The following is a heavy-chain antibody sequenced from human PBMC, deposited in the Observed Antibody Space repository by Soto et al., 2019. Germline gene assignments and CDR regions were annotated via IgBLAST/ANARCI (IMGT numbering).Heavy chain of an antibody. V-gene: IGHV1-69*13. Sequence: GASVKVSCKASGGTFSSYAISWVRQAPGQGLEWMGGIIPIFGTANYAQKFQGRVTITADESTSTAYMELSSLRSEDTAVYYCAGFLRGPSYGMDVWGQGTTVTVSS. J-gene: IGHJ6*02. CDR2: IIPIFGTA. D-gene: IGHD3-16*01. CDR3: AGFLRGPSYGMDV. CDR1: GGTFSSYA.